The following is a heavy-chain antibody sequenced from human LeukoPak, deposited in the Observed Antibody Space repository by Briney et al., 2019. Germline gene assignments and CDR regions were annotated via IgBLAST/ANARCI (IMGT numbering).Heavy chain of an antibody. D-gene: IGHD2-21*01. CDR3: ARGDSFGAFDI. Sequence: SETLSLTCTVSGGSISSYYWSWIRQPPGKGLEWIGYIYYSGSTNYNPSLKSRVTISVDTSKNQFSLKLSSVTAADTAVYYCARGDSFGAFDIWGQGTMVTVSS. CDR2: IYYSGST. J-gene: IGHJ3*02. V-gene: IGHV4-59*01. CDR1: GGSISSYY.